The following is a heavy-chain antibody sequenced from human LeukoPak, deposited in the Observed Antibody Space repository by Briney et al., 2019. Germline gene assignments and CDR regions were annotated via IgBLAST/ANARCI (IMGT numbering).Heavy chain of an antibody. CDR2: ISSSSSYI. J-gene: IGHJ4*02. D-gene: IGHD6-6*01. Sequence: GGSLRLSCAASGSTFSSYSMTWVRQAPGKGLEWVSSISSSSSYIYYADSVKGRFTISRDNAKNSLYLQMNSLRAEDTAVYYCARGIAARPVDYWGQGTLVTVSS. V-gene: IGHV3-21*01. CDR3: ARGIAARPVDY. CDR1: GSTFSSYS.